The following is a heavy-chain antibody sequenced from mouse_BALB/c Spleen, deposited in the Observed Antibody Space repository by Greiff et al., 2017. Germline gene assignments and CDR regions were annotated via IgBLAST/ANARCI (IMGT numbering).Heavy chain of an antibody. CDR3: ARPSYGNYGRYAMDY. D-gene: IGHD2-10*01. Sequence: QVQLQQSGAELMKPGASVKISCKATGYTFSSYWIEWVKQRPGHGLEWIGEILPGSGSTNYNEKFKGKATFTADTSSNTAYMQLSSLTSEDSAVYYCARPSYGNYGRYAMDYWGQGTSVTVSS. CDR2: ILPGSGST. V-gene: IGHV1-9*01. CDR1: GYTFSSYW. J-gene: IGHJ4*01.